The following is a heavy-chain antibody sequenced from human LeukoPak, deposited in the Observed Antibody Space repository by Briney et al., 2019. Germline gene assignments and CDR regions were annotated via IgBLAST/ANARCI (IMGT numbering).Heavy chain of an antibody. V-gene: IGHV4-34*01. CDR2: INHSGST. Sequence: SETLSLTCAVYGGSFSGYYWSWIRQPPGKGLEWIGEINHSGSTNYNPSLKSRVTISVDTSKNQFSLKLSSVTAADTAVYYCARGRGSPPRYYYYYYMDVWGKGTTVTVSS. D-gene: IGHD1-26*01. CDR1: GGSFSGYY. J-gene: IGHJ6*03. CDR3: ARGRGSPPRYYYYYYMDV.